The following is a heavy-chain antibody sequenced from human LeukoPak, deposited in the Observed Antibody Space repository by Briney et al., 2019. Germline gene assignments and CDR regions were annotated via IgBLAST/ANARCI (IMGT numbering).Heavy chain of an antibody. CDR2: IYPGDSDT. V-gene: IGHV5-51*01. Sequence: AGESLKISCKGSGYSFTSYWIGWVRQMPGKGLEWMGIIYPGDSDTRYSPSFQGQVTISADKSISTAYLQWSSLKTSDTAMYYCARHGTLYIVEDAFDIWGQGTMVTVSS. J-gene: IGHJ3*02. CDR1: GYSFTSYW. D-gene: IGHD3-22*01. CDR3: ARHGTLYIVEDAFDI.